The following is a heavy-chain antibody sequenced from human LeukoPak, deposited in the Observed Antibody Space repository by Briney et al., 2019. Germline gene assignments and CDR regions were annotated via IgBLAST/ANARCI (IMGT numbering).Heavy chain of an antibody. CDR2: IRISGGST. Sequence: GGSLRLSCAASGFTFSSYAMSWVRQAPGRGRGWGSVIRISGGSTFYADSVEGRFPISRDNSKTTLYLQMNSLRAEDTGVYYCAKRASGSGTSLYYFAYWGQGTLVTVSS. J-gene: IGHJ4*02. CDR3: AKRASGSGTSLYYFAY. V-gene: IGHV3-23*01. D-gene: IGHD3-10*01. CDR1: GFTFSSYA.